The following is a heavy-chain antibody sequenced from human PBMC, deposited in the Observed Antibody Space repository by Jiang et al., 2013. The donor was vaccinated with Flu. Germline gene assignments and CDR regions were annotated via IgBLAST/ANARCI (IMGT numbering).Heavy chain of an antibody. Sequence: GLVQPGRSLRLSCAASGFTFDDYAMHWVRQAPGKGLEWVSGISWNSGSIGYADSVKGRFTISRDNAKNSLYLQMNSLRAEDTALYYCAKDMEVAGIMDSFDYWGQGTLVTVSS. CDR2: ISWNSGSI. V-gene: IGHV3-9*01. J-gene: IGHJ4*02. D-gene: IGHD6-19*01. CDR1: GFTFDDYA. CDR3: AKDMEVAGIMDSFDY.